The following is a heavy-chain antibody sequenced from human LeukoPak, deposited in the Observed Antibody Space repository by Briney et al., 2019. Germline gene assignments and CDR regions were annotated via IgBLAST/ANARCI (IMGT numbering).Heavy chain of an antibody. J-gene: IGHJ4*02. CDR2: INTRSGDA. D-gene: IGHD2/OR15-2a*01. CDR1: GYTFTNYG. V-gene: IGHV1-18*01. CDR3: ARDTDFSIDY. Sequence: ASVKVSCKASGYTFTNYGIAWVRQAPGQELEWMGWINTRSGDAQLAHSLQARVTMTTDTSTSTASMELGSLGSDDTAVYYCARDTDFSIDYWGQGSLVTVSS.